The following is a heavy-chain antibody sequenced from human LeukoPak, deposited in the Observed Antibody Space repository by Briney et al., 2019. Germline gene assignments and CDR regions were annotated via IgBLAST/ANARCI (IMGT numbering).Heavy chain of an antibody. CDR2: INHSGST. Sequence: PSETPSLTCAVYGGSFSGYYWSWIRQPPGRGLEWIGEINHSGSTNYNPSLKSRVTISVDTSKNQFSLKLSSVTAADTAVYYCAVEPYCSGGSCYLPWGQGTLVTVSS. CDR1: GGSFSGYY. CDR3: AVEPYCSGGSCYLP. D-gene: IGHD2-15*01. V-gene: IGHV4-34*01. J-gene: IGHJ5*02.